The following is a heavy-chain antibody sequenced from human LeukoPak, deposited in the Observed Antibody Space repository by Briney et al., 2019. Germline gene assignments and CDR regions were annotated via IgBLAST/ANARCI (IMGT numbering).Heavy chain of an antibody. J-gene: IGHJ6*02. CDR2: INPNSGGT. D-gene: IGHD3-3*01. V-gene: IGHV1-2*02. CDR3: ARVPHDLGDV. Sequence: VASVKVSCKASGYTFTGYNIHRVRQAPGQGLEWMGWINPNSGGTNYAQKFQGRVTMTRDTSISTAYMGLSRLSSDDTAVYYCARVPHDLGDVWGQGTTVTVSS. CDR1: GYTFTGYN.